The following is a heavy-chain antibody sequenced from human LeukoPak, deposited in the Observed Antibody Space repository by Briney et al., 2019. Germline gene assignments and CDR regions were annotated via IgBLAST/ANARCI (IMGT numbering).Heavy chain of an antibody. CDR3: ARLGDYYDSSGYFGAFDI. CDR2: IYYGGST. Sequence: SETLSLTCTLSGGSISSSSYHWGWIRQPPGKGLEWIGPIYYGGSTYYNPSLKSRVTISVDTSKKQLSLKLTSVTAADAAVYYCARLGDYYDSSGYFGAFDIWGQGTMVTVFS. CDR1: GGSISSSSYH. V-gene: IGHV4-39*01. J-gene: IGHJ3*02. D-gene: IGHD3-22*01.